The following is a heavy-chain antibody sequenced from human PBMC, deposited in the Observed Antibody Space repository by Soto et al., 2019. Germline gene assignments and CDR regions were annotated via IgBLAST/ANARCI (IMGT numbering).Heavy chain of an antibody. D-gene: IGHD6-13*01. CDR2: ISAYNGNT. Sequence: ASVKVSCKASGYTFTSYGISWVRQAPGQGLEWMGWISAYNGNTNYAQKLQGRVTMTTDTSTSTAYMELRRLRSDDTAVYYCARDFPQGIAAAVNWFDPWGQGTLVTVSS. CDR3: ARDFPQGIAAAVNWFDP. J-gene: IGHJ5*02. CDR1: GYTFTSYG. V-gene: IGHV1-18*01.